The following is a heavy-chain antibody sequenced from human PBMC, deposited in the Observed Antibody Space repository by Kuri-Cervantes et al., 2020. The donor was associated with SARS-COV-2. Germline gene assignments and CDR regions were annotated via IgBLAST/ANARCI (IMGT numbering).Heavy chain of an antibody. J-gene: IGHJ6*02. CDR1: GYSFTSYW. CDR2: IDPSDSYT. Sequence: GGSLRLSCKGSGYSFTSYWISWVRQMPGKGLEWMGRIDPSDSYTNYSPSFQGHVTISAYKSISTAYLQWSSLKASDTAMYYCASDMTYYYYGMDVWGQGTTVTVSS. V-gene: IGHV5-10-1*01. CDR3: ASDMTYYYYGMDV.